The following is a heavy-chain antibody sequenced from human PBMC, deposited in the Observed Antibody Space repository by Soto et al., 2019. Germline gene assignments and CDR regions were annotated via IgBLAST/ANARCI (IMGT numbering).Heavy chain of an antibody. Sequence: QVQLQESGPGLVKPSQTLSLTCAVSGGSISRSVYYCNWIRQHPGKGLEWIGYIHNSGTTYYNPSLKSRLSFSVDTSKNQFSLKLNSVTTADTAVYYCARDPIVRGVVGWYFDLWGRGTPVTVSS. J-gene: IGHJ2*01. D-gene: IGHD3-10*01. V-gene: IGHV4-31*11. CDR2: IHNSGTT. CDR3: ARDPIVRGVVGWYFDL. CDR1: GGSISRSVYY.